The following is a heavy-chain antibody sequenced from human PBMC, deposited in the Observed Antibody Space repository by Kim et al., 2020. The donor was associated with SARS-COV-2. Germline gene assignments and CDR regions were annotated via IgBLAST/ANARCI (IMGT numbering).Heavy chain of an antibody. CDR3: VAGYNFDY. J-gene: IGHJ4*02. D-gene: IGHD5-18*01. V-gene: IGHV4-59*08. Sequence: YSRGANYDPSLKSRVTISGDTSNNQFSLKLTSVTAADTAVYYCVAGYNFDYWGQGTLVPVSS. CDR2: YSRGA.